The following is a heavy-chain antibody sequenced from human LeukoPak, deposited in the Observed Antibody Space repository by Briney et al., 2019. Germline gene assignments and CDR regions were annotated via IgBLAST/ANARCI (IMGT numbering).Heavy chain of an antibody. J-gene: IGHJ4*02. V-gene: IGHV1-69*04. CDR2: IIPILGIA. D-gene: IGHD5-18*01. CDR3: ARDSWRSRGYSYGPSDY. Sequence: GDSVKVSCKASGGTFSSYTISWVRQAPGQGLEWMGRIIPILGIANYAQKFQGRVTITANKSTSTAYMELSSLRSEDTAVYYCARDSWRSRGYSYGPSDYWGQGTLLTVSS. CDR1: GGTFSSYT.